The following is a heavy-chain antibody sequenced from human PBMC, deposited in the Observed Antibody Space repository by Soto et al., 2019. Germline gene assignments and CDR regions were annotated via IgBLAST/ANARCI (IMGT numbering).Heavy chain of an antibody. Sequence: SETLSLTCAVYGWSFSGYYWTWIRQPPGTGLEWIGEINHSGSTNYNPSLKSRVTISVDTSKNQFSLKLTSVTAEDTAVYYCSHGYYQYFDSWGQGTLVTVSS. D-gene: IGHD5-18*01. CDR3: SHGYYQYFDS. CDR2: INHSGST. CDR1: GWSFSGYY. J-gene: IGHJ4*02. V-gene: IGHV4-34*03.